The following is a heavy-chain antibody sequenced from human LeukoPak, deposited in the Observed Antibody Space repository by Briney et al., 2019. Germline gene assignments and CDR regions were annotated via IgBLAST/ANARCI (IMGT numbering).Heavy chain of an antibody. Sequence: AGGSLRLSCGASGFTFSSSAISWVRQAPGKGLEWVSYISSSGTTIYYADSVKGRFTISRDNAKNSLSLQMNSLKVEDTAVYYCARDHNGPYTFDYWGQGTLVTVSS. V-gene: IGHV3-48*03. D-gene: IGHD2-2*02. CDR3: ARDHNGPYTFDY. CDR2: ISSSGTTI. J-gene: IGHJ4*02. CDR1: GFTFSSSA.